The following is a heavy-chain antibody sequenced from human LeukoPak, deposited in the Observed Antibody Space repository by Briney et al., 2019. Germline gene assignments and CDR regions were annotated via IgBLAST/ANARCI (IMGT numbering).Heavy chain of an antibody. J-gene: IGHJ4*02. CDR2: MNPNSGNT. D-gene: IGHD3-3*01. CDR1: GYTFTSYD. CDR3: GRGGFVEWLGNDY. V-gene: IGHV1-8*03. Sequence: ASVKVSCKASGYTFTSYDINWVRQAPGQGPEWMGWMNPNSGNTGYAQKFQGRVTITRNNSISTAYMELSSRRPEDTAVYYCGRGGFVEWLGNDYWGQGTLVTVSS.